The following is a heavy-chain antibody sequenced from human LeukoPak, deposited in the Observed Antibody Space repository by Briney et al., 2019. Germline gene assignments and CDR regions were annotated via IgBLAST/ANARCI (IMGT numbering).Heavy chain of an antibody. Sequence: GGSLRLSCAASGFTFSDYYMSWIRQAPGKGLEWVSYFSSSGRTIYYADSVKGRFTISRDNAKNSLYLQMNSLRVEDRAVYYCATVTYGRLDYWGQGTLVTVSS. CDR3: ATVTYGRLDY. CDR1: GFTFSDYY. CDR2: FSSSGRTI. V-gene: IGHV3-11*04. D-gene: IGHD3-10*01. J-gene: IGHJ4*02.